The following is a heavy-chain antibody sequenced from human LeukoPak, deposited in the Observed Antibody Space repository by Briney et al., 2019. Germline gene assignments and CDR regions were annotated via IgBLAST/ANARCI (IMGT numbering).Heavy chain of an antibody. CDR3: ARDYYGMDV. V-gene: IGHV3-30*04. CDR2: ISYDGSNK. Sequence: PGRSLRLSCAASGFTFSSYAMHWVRQAPGKGLEWVAVISYDGSNKYYADSVKGRFTISRDNSKNTLYLQMNSLGAEDTAVYYCARDYYGMDVWGKGTTVTVSS. CDR1: GFTFSSYA. J-gene: IGHJ6*04.